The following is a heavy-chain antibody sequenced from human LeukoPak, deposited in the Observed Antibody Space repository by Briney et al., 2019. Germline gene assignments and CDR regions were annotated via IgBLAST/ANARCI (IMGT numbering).Heavy chain of an antibody. V-gene: IGHV3-23*01. CDR1: GFTFSSYA. J-gene: IGHJ4*02. CDR3: AKDVAGVRGVRGGFDY. CDR2: IGGSGVST. Sequence: GGSLRLSCAASGFTFSSYAMSWVRQAPGKGLGWVSAIGGSGVSTYYADSVKGRFTISRDNSKNTLYLQMSTVRAEDTAIYYCAKDVAGVRGVRGGFDYWGQGTLVTVSS. D-gene: IGHD3-10*01.